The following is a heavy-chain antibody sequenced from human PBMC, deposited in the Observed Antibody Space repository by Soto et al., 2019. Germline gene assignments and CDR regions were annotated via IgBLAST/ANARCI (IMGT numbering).Heavy chain of an antibody. CDR3: ARSVAVPGAHIDY. D-gene: IGHD6-19*01. CDR1: GGSISGSY. Sequence: SETLSLACSVSGGSISGSYWSWIRQSPGKGLEWLGYVYYTGSTNYSPSLRSRVSISVDTSKNEFSLRLSSVTAADTAVYSCARSVAVPGAHIDYWGQGTQVTVSS. V-gene: IGHV4-59*01. CDR2: VYYTGST. J-gene: IGHJ4*02.